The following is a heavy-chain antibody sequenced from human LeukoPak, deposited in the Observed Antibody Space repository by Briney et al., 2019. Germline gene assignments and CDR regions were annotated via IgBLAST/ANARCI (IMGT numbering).Heavy chain of an antibody. J-gene: IGHJ3*01. D-gene: IGHD1-26*01. CDR1: GFTFDDYG. CDR3: ARDLGIGGSPDGFDL. V-gene: IGHV3-20*04. Sequence: GGSLRLSCAASGFTFDDYGMSWVRQAPGKGLEWVSGINWNGGSTTYADSVKGRFTISRDSALYLQMDSLRAEDTAFYYCARDLGIGGSPDGFDLWGQGTMVTVSS. CDR2: INWNGGST.